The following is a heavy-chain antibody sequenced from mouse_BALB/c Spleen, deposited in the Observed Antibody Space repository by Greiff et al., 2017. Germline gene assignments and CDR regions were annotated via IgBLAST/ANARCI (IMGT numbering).Heavy chain of an antibody. CDR1: GFTFSSFG. CDR3: ARVDYDGGFAY. CDR2: ISSGSSTI. V-gene: IGHV5-17*02. J-gene: IGHJ3*01. Sequence: EVQVVESGGGLVQPGGSRKLSCAASGFTFSSFGMHWVRQAPEKGLEWVAYISSGSSTIYYADTVKGRFTISRDNPKNTLFLQMTSLRSEDTAMYYCARVDYDGGFAYWGQGTLVTVSA. D-gene: IGHD2-4*01.